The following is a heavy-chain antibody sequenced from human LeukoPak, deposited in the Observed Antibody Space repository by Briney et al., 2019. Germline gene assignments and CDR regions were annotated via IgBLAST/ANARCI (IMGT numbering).Heavy chain of an antibody. J-gene: IGHJ4*02. CDR3: ARETEFNYDSRLGNFDY. CDR1: GGSISSSTNW. V-gene: IGHV4-4*02. Sequence: KPSETLSLTCAVSGGSISSSTNWWSWVRQPPGKGLEWIGEIYHSGSTNYNPSLKSRVTISVDKSKNQFSLKLSSVTAADTAVYYCARETEFNYDSRLGNFDYWGQGTLVTVSS. CDR2: IYHSGST. D-gene: IGHD4-11*01.